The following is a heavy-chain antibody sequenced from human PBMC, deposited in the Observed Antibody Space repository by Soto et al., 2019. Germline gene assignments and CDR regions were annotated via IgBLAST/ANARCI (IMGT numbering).Heavy chain of an antibody. CDR2: IYYSGST. Sequence: PSETLSLTCTVSGGSISSYYWSWIRQPPGKGLEWIGYIYYSGSTNYNPSLKSRVTISVDTSKNQFSLKLSSVTAADTAVYYCARVLFGRGNWFDPWGQGNLVTVSS. J-gene: IGHJ5*02. V-gene: IGHV4-59*01. D-gene: IGHD3-3*01. CDR1: GGSISSYY. CDR3: ARVLFGRGNWFDP.